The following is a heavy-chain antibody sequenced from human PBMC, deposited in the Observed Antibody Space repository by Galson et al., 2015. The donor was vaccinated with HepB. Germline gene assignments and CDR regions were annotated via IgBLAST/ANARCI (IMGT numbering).Heavy chain of an antibody. J-gene: IGHJ1*01. Sequence: QSGAEVKKPGESLKISCKGSGYNFSNRWIGWVRHLPGKGLEWMGLIYPHDSDTRYRPSFQGHVTISADKSIRTAYLQWSSLQASDPGIYDGARQSRGPEYFQHWGQGTLVTVSS. CDR2: IYPHDSDT. D-gene: IGHD6-19*01. CDR1: GYNFSNRW. V-gene: IGHV5-51*03. CDR3: ARQSRGPEYFQH.